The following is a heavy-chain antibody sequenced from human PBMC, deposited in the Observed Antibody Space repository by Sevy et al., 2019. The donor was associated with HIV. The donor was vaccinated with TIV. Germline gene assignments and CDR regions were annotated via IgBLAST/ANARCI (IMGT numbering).Heavy chain of an antibody. D-gene: IGHD6-19*01. V-gene: IGHV4-59*13. Sequence: SETLSLTCTVSGGSISSYYWSWIRQPPGKGLEWIGYIYYSGSTNYNPSLKSRVTISVDTSKNQFSRKLSSVTAADTAVYYCARIIAVAGWFDPWGQGTLVTVSS. CDR3: ARIIAVAGWFDP. CDR1: GGSISSYY. CDR2: IYYSGST. J-gene: IGHJ5*02.